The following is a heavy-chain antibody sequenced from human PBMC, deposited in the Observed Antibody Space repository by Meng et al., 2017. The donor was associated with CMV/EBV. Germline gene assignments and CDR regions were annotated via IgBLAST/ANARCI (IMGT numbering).Heavy chain of an antibody. CDR3: ARGAIAAADTSYYGMDV. CDR2: INRSGNT. V-gene: IGHV4-34*01. CDR1: GGSFSGYY. D-gene: IGHD6-13*01. J-gene: IGHJ6*02. Sequence: SQTPSLTRAVYGGSFSGYYWSWIRQPPGKGLEWIGEINRSGNTNYNPSLKSRVTISVDTSKNQFSLKRSSVTAADTDGYYCARGAIAAADTSYYGMDVWGQGTTVTVSS.